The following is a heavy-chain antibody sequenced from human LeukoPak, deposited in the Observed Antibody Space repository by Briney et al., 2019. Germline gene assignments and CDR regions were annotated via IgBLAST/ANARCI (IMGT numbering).Heavy chain of an antibody. CDR2: ISGSGGST. D-gene: IGHD5-18*01. Sequence: GGSLRLSCAASGFTFSSYAMSWVRQAPGKGLEWVSAISGSGGSTYYADSVKGRFTISSDNSKNTLYLQMNSLRAEDTAVYYCARDYTAPPANWFDPWGQGTLVTVSS. CDR1: GFTFSSYA. CDR3: ARDYTAPPANWFDP. J-gene: IGHJ5*02. V-gene: IGHV3-23*01.